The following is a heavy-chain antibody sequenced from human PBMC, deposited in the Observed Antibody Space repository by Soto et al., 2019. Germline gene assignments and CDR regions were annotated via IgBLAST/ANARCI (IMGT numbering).Heavy chain of an antibody. CDR1: GGTFSSYA. D-gene: IGHD3-10*01. CDR3: ARAGRVAQYYFDY. CDR2: IIPIFGTT. V-gene: IGHV1-69*06. J-gene: IGHJ4*02. Sequence: QVQLVQSGAEVKKPGSSVKVSCKASGGTFSSYAISWVRQAPGQGLEWMGGIIPIFGTTNYAQKFQGRVTITADKSMSRAYMEVSSLRYEDTAVYYCARAGRVAQYYFDYWGQGTLVTVSS.